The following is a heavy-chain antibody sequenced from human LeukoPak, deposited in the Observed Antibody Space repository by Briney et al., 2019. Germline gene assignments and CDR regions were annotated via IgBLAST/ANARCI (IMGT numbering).Heavy chain of an antibody. CDR2: IIPIFGSS. J-gene: IGHJ5*02. V-gene: IGHV1-69*13. CDR3: ARVTHTELSTWFDP. CDR1: GGTFSSYA. D-gene: IGHD5-18*01. Sequence: SVKVSCKASGGTFSSYAISWVRQAPGQGLEWMGGIIPIFGSSNYAQKFQGRVTITADESTTTAYMELSSLRSEDTAVYYCARVTHTELSTWFDPWGQGTLVTVSS.